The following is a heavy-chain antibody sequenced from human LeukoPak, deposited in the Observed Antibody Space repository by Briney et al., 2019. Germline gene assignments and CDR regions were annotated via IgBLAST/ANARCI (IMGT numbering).Heavy chain of an antibody. Sequence: PSETLSLTCTVSGGSISSGDYYWSWIRQPPGKGLEWIGYIYYSGSTYYNPSLKSRVTISVDTSKNQSSLKLSSVTAADTAVYYCARYPRASVTFDYWGQGTLVTVSS. CDR1: GGSISSGDYY. J-gene: IGHJ4*02. CDR2: IYYSGST. D-gene: IGHD2/OR15-2a*01. CDR3: ARYPRASVTFDY. V-gene: IGHV4-30-4*08.